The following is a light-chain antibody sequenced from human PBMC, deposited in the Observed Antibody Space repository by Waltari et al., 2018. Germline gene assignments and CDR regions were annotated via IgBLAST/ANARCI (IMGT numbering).Light chain of an antibody. CDR3: CSYTRSSTYV. CDR1: NTHVGGSNF. V-gene: IGLV2-14*03. CDR2: DT. Sequence: QTALSKPASVSGSPGPSITISRSGTNTHVGGSNFVSWYHQYPDKAPKVIIFDTDRPSGVAHRFSGSKFGNTASLTISGLQAEDEADYYCCSYTRSSTYVFGTGTKVTVL. J-gene: IGLJ1*01.